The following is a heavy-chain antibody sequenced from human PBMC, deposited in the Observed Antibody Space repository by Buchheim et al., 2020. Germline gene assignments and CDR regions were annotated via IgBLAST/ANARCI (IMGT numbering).Heavy chain of an antibody. D-gene: IGHD1-26*01. J-gene: IGHJ4*02. CDR3: ARGSPKWTPHYFDS. V-gene: IGHV3-30*03. CDR2: ISYSGNNN. CDR1: GFAFSTFG. Sequence: QEELVESGGGVVHPGSSLRLSCAVAGFAFSTFGMHWVRQAPGKGLEWVAAISYSGNNNFYAESVKGRFTISRDNFKNTLHLLMNSLRPEDTAVYYCARGSPKWTPHYFDSWAREP.